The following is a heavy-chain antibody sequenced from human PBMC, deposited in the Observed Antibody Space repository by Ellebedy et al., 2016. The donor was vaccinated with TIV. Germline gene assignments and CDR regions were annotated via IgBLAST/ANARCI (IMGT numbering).Heavy chain of an antibody. CDR3: ARRYCSGRGDCSGGRITYFDY. Sequence: MHSETLSLTCTVSGGSISSYYWNWIRQPPGKGLEWIGYIYYSGSTNYNPSLKSRVTFSGDTSKTQFSLKLSSVTAADTAVYYCARRYCSGRGDCSGGRITYFDYWGQGTLVTVSS. D-gene: IGHD2-21*02. CDR2: IYYSGST. V-gene: IGHV4-59*08. CDR1: GGSISSYY. J-gene: IGHJ4*02.